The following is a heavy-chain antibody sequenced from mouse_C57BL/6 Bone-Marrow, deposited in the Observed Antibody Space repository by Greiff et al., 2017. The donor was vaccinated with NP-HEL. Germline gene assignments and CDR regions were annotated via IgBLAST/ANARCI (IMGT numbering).Heavy chain of an antibody. CDR3: ARVGGSCLFAY. D-gene: IGHD1-1*01. CDR1: GFTFSSYV. CDR2: ISDGGSYT. J-gene: IGHJ3*01. Sequence: EVQRVESGGGLVKPGGSLKLSCAASGFTFSSYVMSWVRQTPEKRLEWVATISDGGSYTYYPDNVEGRFTISRDNAKNNLYLQMSDLKAEDTAMYCCARVGGSCLFAYWGQGTLVTVSA. V-gene: IGHV5-4*01.